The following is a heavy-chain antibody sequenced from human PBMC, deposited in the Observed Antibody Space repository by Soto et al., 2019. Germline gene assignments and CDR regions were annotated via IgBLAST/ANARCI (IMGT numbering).Heavy chain of an antibody. CDR3: ARSLPRLLWFGELSPYYYGMDV. Sequence: QVQLQESGPGLVKPSGTLSLTCAVSSGSISSSNWWSWVRQPPGKGLEWIGEIYHSGSTNYNPSLKSRVTISVDKSKNQFSLKLSSVTAADTAVYYRARSLPRLLWFGELSPYYYGMDVWGQGTTVTVSS. J-gene: IGHJ6*02. V-gene: IGHV4-4*02. CDR2: IYHSGST. D-gene: IGHD3-10*01. CDR1: SGSISSSNW.